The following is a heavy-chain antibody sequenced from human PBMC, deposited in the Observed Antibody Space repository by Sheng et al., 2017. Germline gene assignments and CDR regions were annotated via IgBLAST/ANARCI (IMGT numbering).Heavy chain of an antibody. CDR2: IVNRGGGG. D-gene: IGHD5-12*01. CDR1: GFTFSNYA. Sequence: EVHLLESGGGWVQPGGSLRLSCAASGFTFSNYAMIWVRQAPGKGLEWVSSIVNRGGGGAYADTVKGRFTISRDNFKNTLSLEMNGLRVEDTAIYYCAKPLLYTGSRHGYDYWGPGTLVTVSS. J-gene: IGHJ4*02. CDR3: AKPLLYTGSRHGYDY. V-gene: IGHV3-23*01.